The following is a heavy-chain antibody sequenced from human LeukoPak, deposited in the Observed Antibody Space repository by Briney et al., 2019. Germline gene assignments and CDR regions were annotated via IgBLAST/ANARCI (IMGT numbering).Heavy chain of an antibody. CDR2: IYHSGST. J-gene: IGHJ4*02. V-gene: IGHV4-30-2*01. CDR3: ARSNAVTTIWPDY. CDR1: GGSISSGGYS. Sequence: PSETLSLTCAVSGGSISSGGYSWSWIRQPPGKGLEWIGYIYHSGSTYYNPSLKSRVTISVDRSKNQFSLKLSSVTAADTAVYYCARSNAVTTIWPDYWGQGTLVTVSS. D-gene: IGHD4-17*01.